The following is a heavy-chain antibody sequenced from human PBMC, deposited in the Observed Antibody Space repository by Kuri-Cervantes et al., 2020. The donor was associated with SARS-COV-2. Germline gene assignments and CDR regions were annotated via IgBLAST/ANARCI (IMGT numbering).Heavy chain of an antibody. CDR1: GFTFSSYS. CDR3: ARVLLCSSTNCYTDAFVI. V-gene: IGHV3-21*01. CDR2: ISSSSSYI. Sequence: GGSLRLSCAASGFTFSSYSMNWVRQAPGKGREWVSSISSSSSYIYYADSVKGRFTISRDNATNSLYLQINSLRAEDTAVNYCARVLLCSSTNCYTDAFVIWGQGTMVTVSS. D-gene: IGHD2-2*02. J-gene: IGHJ3*02.